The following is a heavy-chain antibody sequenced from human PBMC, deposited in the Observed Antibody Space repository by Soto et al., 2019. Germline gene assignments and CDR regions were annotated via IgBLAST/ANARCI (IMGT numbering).Heavy chain of an antibody. Sequence: GGSLRLSCAASGFTFSSYDMHWVRQATGKGLEWVSAIGTAGDTYYPGSVKGRFTISRENAKNSLYLQMNSLRAEDTAVYYCARGHYDILTGYHGGANYFDYWGQGTLVTVSS. J-gene: IGHJ4*02. V-gene: IGHV3-13*01. CDR3: ARGHYDILTGYHGGANYFDY. CDR2: IGTAGDT. D-gene: IGHD3-9*01. CDR1: GFTFSSYD.